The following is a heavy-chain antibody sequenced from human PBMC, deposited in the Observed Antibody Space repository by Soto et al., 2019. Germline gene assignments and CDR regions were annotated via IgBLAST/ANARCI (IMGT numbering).Heavy chain of an antibody. D-gene: IGHD3-22*01. Sequence: EVQLLESGGGLVQPGGSLRLSCAASGFTFSNYVMSWVRQAPGKGLEWVSGISGSGDSTYYADSVKGRFTISRDNSKNTLYLQMDSLRAEDTAVYYCAKDYYDSSGYYLCFDSWGQGTLFTVSS. V-gene: IGHV3-23*01. CDR1: GFTFSNYV. J-gene: IGHJ4*02. CDR3: AKDYYDSSGYYLCFDS. CDR2: ISGSGDST.